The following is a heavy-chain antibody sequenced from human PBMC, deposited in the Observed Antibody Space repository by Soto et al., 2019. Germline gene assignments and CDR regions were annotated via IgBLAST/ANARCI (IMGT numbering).Heavy chain of an antibody. CDR2: IYPGDSDT. Sequence: GESLKISCKGSGYSFTSYWIGWVRQMPGKGLEWMGIIYPGDSDTRYSPSFQGQVTISADKSISPAYLQWSSLKASDTAMYYCARHHSYCSSTSCYTFDPWGQGTLVTVSS. CDR3: ARHHSYCSSTSCYTFDP. V-gene: IGHV5-51*01. CDR1: GYSFTSYW. D-gene: IGHD2-2*02. J-gene: IGHJ5*02.